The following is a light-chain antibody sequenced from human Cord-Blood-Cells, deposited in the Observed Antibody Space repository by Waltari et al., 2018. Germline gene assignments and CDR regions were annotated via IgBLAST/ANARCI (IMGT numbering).Light chain of an antibody. J-gene: IGLJ2*01. CDR3: QSYDSSNVV. Sequence: NFMLTQPHSVSESPRKTVTISSTRSSGSIASNSVQCYQQRPGSSPTTVIYEDNQRPSGVPDRFSGSIDSSSNSASLTISGLKTEDEADYYCQSYDSSNVVFGGGTKLTVL. CDR1: SGSIASNS. V-gene: IGLV6-57*01. CDR2: EDN.